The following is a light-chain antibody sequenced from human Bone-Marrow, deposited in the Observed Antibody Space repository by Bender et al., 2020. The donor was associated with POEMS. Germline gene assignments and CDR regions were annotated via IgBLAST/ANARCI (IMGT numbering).Light chain of an antibody. CDR2: ANI. CDR1: SSNIGNNY. CDR3: QSYDSDLNGWV. V-gene: IGLV1-40*01. Sequence: QSVLTQPPSVSAAPGQKVTISCSGSSSNIGNNYVSWYQLLPGTAPKLLIYANINRPSEIPDRFSGSQSGTSASLAITGLQSEDEAAYFCQSYDSDLNGWVFGGGTKLTVL. J-gene: IGLJ3*02.